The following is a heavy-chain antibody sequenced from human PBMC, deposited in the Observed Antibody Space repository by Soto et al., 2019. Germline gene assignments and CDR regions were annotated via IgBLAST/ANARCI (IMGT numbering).Heavy chain of an antibody. J-gene: IGHJ3*02. CDR1: GGTFSSYT. V-gene: IGHV1-69*02. CDR3: ARGSHHDAFDI. CDR2: IIPILGIA. Sequence: QVQLVQSGAEVKKPGSSVKVSCKASGGTFSSYTISWVRQALGQGLEWMGRIIPILGIANYAQKFQGRVTITADKSTSTAYMELSSLRSEDTAVYYCARGSHHDAFDIWGQGTMVTVSS.